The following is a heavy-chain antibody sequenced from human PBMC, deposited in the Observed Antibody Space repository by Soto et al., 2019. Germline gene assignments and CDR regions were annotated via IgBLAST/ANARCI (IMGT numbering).Heavy chain of an antibody. D-gene: IGHD3-10*01. Sequence: GASVKVSCKVSGYTLTELSRHWVRQAPGKGLEWMGGFDPEDGETIYAQKFQGRVTMTEDTSTDTAYMELSSLRSEDTAVYYCARASVLSYGSRATPGAYYYYGMDVWGQGTTVTVSS. CDR3: ARASVLSYGSRATPGAYYYYGMDV. V-gene: IGHV1-24*01. CDR1: GYTLTELS. J-gene: IGHJ6*02. CDR2: FDPEDGET.